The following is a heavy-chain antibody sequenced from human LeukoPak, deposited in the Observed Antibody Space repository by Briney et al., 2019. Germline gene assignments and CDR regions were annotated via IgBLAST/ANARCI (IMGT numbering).Heavy chain of an antibody. D-gene: IGHD5-24*01. CDR2: INAGNGNT. V-gene: IGHV1-3*01. CDR1: GYTFTSYA. J-gene: IGHJ4*02. CDR3: ARGKDGYNPLFDY. Sequence: GASVKVSCKASGYTFTSYAMHWVRQAPGQRLEWMGWINAGNGNTKYSQKFQGRVTITRDTSASTAYMELSSLRSEDTAVYYCARGKDGYNPLFDYWGLGTLVTVSS.